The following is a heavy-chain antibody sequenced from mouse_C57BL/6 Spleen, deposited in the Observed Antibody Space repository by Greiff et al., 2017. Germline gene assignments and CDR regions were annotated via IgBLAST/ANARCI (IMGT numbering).Heavy chain of an antibody. D-gene: IGHD2-5*01. J-gene: IGHJ3*01. CDR1: GYTFTSYW. CDR2: IYPGSGST. Sequence: QVQLQQPGAELVKPGASVKMSCKASGYTFTSYWITWVKQRPGQGLEWIGDIYPGSGSTNYNEKFKSKATLTVDTSSSTAYMQLSSLTSEDSAVYYCARYNYSNHGTWFAYWGQGTLVTVSA. V-gene: IGHV1-55*01. CDR3: ARYNYSNHGTWFAY.